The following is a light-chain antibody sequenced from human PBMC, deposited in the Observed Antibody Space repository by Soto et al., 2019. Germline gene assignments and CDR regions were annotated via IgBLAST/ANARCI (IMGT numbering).Light chain of an antibody. Sequence: DIQMTQSPSTLSASVGDRVTITCRASQSISSWLAWYQQKPGKAPKLLIYKASSLESGVPSRFSGSGSGTEFTLTISSLQPDDFATYYCQQYKSWPITFGQGTRLEIK. V-gene: IGKV1-5*03. CDR2: KAS. CDR1: QSISSW. J-gene: IGKJ5*01. CDR3: QQYKSWPIT.